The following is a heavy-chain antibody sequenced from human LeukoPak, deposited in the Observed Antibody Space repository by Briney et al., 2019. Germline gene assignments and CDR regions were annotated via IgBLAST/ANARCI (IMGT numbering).Heavy chain of an antibody. CDR2: ISYDGSTK. V-gene: IGHV3-30-3*01. Sequence: GGSLRLSCAASGFTFSSYAIHWVHQAPGKGLEWVAVISYDGSTKYYADSVKGRFTISRDNSKNTLYLQMNSLRAEDTAVYYCAREPGGSYPPRFDYWGQGTLVTVSS. D-gene: IGHD1-26*01. CDR3: AREPGGSYPPRFDY. J-gene: IGHJ4*02. CDR1: GFTFSSYA.